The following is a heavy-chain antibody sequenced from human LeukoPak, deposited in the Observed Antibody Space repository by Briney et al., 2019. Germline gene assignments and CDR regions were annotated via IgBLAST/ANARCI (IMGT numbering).Heavy chain of an antibody. D-gene: IGHD3-10*01. CDR1: GFTFSTSA. Sequence: GGSLRLSCAASGFTFSTSAMSWVRQAPGKGLEWVSGIRSNGATTECADSVKGRFTISRDNSKNTLYLQMNSLRAEDTAVYYCAKGGGVVTRHFDYWGQGTLVTVSS. CDR2: IRSNGATT. J-gene: IGHJ4*02. CDR3: AKGGGVVTRHFDY. V-gene: IGHV3-23*01.